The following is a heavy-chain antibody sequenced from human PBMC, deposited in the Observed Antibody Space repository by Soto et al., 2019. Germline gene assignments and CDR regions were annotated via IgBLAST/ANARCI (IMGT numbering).Heavy chain of an antibody. V-gene: IGHV3-9*01. CDR3: ARDERLPPVYYYYGMDV. Sequence: EVQLVESGGGLVQPGRSLRLSCAASGFTFDDYAMHWVRQAPGKGLEWVSGISWNSGSIGYADSVKGRFTISRDNAKNSLYLQMNSLRDEDTAVYYCARDERLPPVYYYYGMDVWGQGTTVTVSS. CDR2: ISWNSGSI. J-gene: IGHJ6*02. D-gene: IGHD1-26*01. CDR1: GFTFDDYA.